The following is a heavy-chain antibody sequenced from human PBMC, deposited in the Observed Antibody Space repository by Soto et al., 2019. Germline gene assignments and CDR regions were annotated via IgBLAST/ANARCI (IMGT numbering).Heavy chain of an antibody. D-gene: IGHD6-13*01. J-gene: IGHJ1*01. V-gene: IGHV3-30-3*01. Sequence: PGGSLRLSCAASGFTFSSYAMHWVRQAPGKGLEWVAVISYDGSNKYYADSVKGRFTISRDNSKNTLYLQMNSLRAEDTAVYYCARDPSEPIAAARYFQHWGQGTLVTVSS. CDR1: GFTFSSYA. CDR3: ARDPSEPIAAARYFQH. CDR2: ISYDGSNK.